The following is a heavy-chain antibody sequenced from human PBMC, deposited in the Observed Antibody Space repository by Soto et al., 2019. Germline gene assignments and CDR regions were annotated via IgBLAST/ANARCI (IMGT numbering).Heavy chain of an antibody. J-gene: IGHJ6*02. CDR1: GFTFSSYV. CDR2: INHSGST. D-gene: IGHD3-22*01. CDR3: ARGVSLKRLLLRVYYYGMDV. Sequence: VQLLESGGGLVQPGGSLRLSCAASGFTFSSYVMNWVRQAPGKGLEWIGEINHSGSTNYNPSLKSRVTISVDTSKNQFSLKLSSVTAADTAVYYCARGVSLKRLLLRVYYYGMDVWGQGTTVTVSS. V-gene: IGHV4-34*01.